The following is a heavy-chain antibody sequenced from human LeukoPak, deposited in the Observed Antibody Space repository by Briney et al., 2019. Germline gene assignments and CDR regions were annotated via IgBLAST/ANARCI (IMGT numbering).Heavy chain of an antibody. CDR1: GFTFSSYA. CDR2: ISGSGGST. J-gene: IGHJ4*02. CDR3: AKVTSSPYSSSWYGGY. D-gene: IGHD6-13*01. V-gene: IGHV3-23*01. Sequence: PGGSLRLSCAASGFTFSSYAMSWVRQPPGKGLEWVSAISGSGGSTYYADSVKGRFTISRDNPKNTLYLQMNSLRPEDTAVYYCAKVTSSPYSSSWYGGYWGQGTLVSVSS.